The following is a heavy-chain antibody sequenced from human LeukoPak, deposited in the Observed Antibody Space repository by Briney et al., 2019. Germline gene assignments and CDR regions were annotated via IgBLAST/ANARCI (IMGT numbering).Heavy chain of an antibody. CDR3: ARDSGLGYCSSTSCPYYFDY. V-gene: IGHV4-30-2*01. Sequence: PSETLSLTCTVSGGSISSGGYYWSWIRQPPGKGLEWIGYIYHSGSTYYNPSLKSRVTISVDRSKNQFSLKLSSVTAADTAVYYCARDSGLGYCSSTSCPYYFDYWGQGTLVTVSS. CDR1: GGSISSGGYY. CDR2: IYHSGST. D-gene: IGHD2-2*01. J-gene: IGHJ4*02.